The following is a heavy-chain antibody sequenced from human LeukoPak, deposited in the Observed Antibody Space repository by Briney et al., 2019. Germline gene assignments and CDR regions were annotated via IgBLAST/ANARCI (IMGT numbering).Heavy chain of an antibody. CDR3: AGTYSSSWLINWFDP. V-gene: IGHV4-38-2*02. D-gene: IGHD6-13*01. CDR1: GYSISSGYY. J-gene: IGHJ5*02. CDR2: IYHSGST. Sequence: PSETLSLTCTVSGYSISSGYYWGWIRQPPGKGLEWIGSIYHSGSTYYNPSLKSRVTISVDTSKNQFSLKLSSVTAADTAVYYCAGTYSSSWLINWFDPWGQGTLVTVSS.